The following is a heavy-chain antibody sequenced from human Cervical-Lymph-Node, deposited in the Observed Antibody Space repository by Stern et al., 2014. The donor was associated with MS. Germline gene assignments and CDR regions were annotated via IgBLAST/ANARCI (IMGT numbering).Heavy chain of an antibody. Sequence: EVQLLESGGGVIQPGGSLRLYCTASGFTVSRDYMTWVRQAPGKGLEWVSLITNVGSTFYTDSVKGRFTISRDDSKNTVYLHMTSLRAEDTAMYYCARDTSSPERFDWWGQGTLVTVSS. CDR3: ARDTSSPERFDW. J-gene: IGHJ4*02. CDR2: ITNVGST. V-gene: IGHV3-53*01. D-gene: IGHD1-1*01. CDR1: GFTVSRDY.